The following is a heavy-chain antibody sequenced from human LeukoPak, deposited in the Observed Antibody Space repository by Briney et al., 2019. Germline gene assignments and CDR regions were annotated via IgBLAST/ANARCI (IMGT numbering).Heavy chain of an antibody. CDR1: GGSISSYY. Sequence: SETLSLTCTVSGGSISSYYWSRIRQPPGKGLEWIGYIYYSGSTNYNPSLKSRVTISVDTSKNQFSLKLSSVTAADTAVYYCARPAHYYYYYMDVWGKGTTVTVSS. J-gene: IGHJ6*03. CDR2: IYYSGST. CDR3: ARPAHYYYYYMDV. V-gene: IGHV4-59*01.